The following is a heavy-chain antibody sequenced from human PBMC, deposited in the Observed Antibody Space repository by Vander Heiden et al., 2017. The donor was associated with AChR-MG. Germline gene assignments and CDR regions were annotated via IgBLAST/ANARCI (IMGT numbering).Heavy chain of an antibody. J-gene: IGHJ4*02. Sequence: EVQLVESGGGLVQPGGSLRLSCAASGFTFSNYWMTWVRQAPGKGLEWVATIKEDGSAKYYADSVKGRFTISRDDANNSLYLQLSSLRADDTAVYYCAKDDKFDFSGQGTLVTVSS. CDR2: IKEDGSAK. CDR1: GFTFSNYW. CDR3: AKDDKFDF. V-gene: IGHV3-7*01.